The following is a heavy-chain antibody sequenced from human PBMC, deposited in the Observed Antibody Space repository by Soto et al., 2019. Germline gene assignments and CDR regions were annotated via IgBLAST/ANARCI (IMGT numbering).Heavy chain of an antibody. CDR1: GGSVSRDSNF. CDR3: ARGYSHYAH. D-gene: IGHD4-4*01. J-gene: IGHJ4*02. V-gene: IGHV4-61*01. Sequence: PSETLSLTCTVSGGSVSRDSNFWSWIRQPPGKGLEWIGYIYYSGPTRYNPSLESRVAISIDSSKNQVSLNLTSVTAADTAVYYCARGYSHYAHWGGGTLVTVS. CDR2: IYYSGPT.